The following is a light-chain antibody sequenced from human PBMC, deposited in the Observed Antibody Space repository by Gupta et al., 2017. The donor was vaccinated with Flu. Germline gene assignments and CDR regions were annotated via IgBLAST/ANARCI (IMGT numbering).Light chain of an antibody. Sequence: IAISCTGTSSDVGGYDYVSWYQQHPGKAPELMIFEVSRRPSRISDRFSGSKSGNTASLTISGLLAEDEAYYYCSSYKNTNTVVVFGGGTKLTVL. V-gene: IGLV2-14*01. CDR1: SSDVGGYDY. CDR3: SSYKNTNTVVV. J-gene: IGLJ2*01. CDR2: EVS.